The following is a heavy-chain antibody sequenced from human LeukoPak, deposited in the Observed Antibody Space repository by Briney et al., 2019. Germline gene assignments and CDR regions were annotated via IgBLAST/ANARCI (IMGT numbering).Heavy chain of an antibody. V-gene: IGHV4-39*01. J-gene: IGHJ4*02. CDR2: IYYNGNT. CDR3: AGHGDIVVVVAATVIDY. Sequence: TETLSLTCTVSGCSLSSSSNHWGWIREPPGKGPEGFGSIYYNGNTYYNPSLKSRVTISVDTSMTQFSLKLSSVTAADTAVYYCAGHGDIVVVVAATVIDYWGQGTLVTVSS. CDR1: GCSLSSSSNH. D-gene: IGHD2-15*01.